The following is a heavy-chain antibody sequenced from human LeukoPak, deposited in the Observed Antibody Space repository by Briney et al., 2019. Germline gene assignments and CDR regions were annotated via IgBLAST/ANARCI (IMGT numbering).Heavy chain of an antibody. D-gene: IGHD3-22*01. CDR2: INIDGSTT. Sequence: GGSLRLSCAASGFTFTSYWMHWVRQVPGKGLVWVSQINIDGSTTNYADSAKGRFTISRDNAKNSLFLQINSLRAEDTAVYYCANGGTYSSGPWGQGTLVTVSS. CDR1: GFTFTSYW. V-gene: IGHV3-74*01. J-gene: IGHJ5*02. CDR3: ANGGTYSSGP.